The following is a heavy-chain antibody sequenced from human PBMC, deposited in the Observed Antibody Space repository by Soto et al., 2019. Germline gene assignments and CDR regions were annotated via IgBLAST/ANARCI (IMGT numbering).Heavy chain of an antibody. V-gene: IGHV4-31*03. D-gene: IGHD5-12*01. CDR2: IYYSGST. Sequence: SETLSLTCTVSGGSISSGGYYWSWIRQHPGKGLEWIGYIYYSGSTYYNPSLKSRVTISVDTSKNQFSLKLRSEDTAVYYCASSGDGYNGFSSSFDYWGQGTLVTVSS. CDR1: GGSISSGGYY. CDR3: ASSGDGYNGFSSSFDY. J-gene: IGHJ4*02.